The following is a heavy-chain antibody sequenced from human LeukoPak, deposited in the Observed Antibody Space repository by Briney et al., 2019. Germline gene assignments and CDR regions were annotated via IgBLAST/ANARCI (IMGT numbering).Heavy chain of an antibody. CDR1: GGSISSYY. J-gene: IGHJ5*02. Sequence: SETLSLTCTVSGGSISSYYWSWIRQPAGKGLEWIGRIYTSGSTNYNPSLKSRVTMSVDTSKSQFSLKLSSVTAADTAVYYCARDSLGYSSSWYNNWFDPWGQGTLVTVSS. CDR3: ARDSLGYSSSWYNNWFDP. D-gene: IGHD6-13*01. CDR2: IYTSGST. V-gene: IGHV4-4*07.